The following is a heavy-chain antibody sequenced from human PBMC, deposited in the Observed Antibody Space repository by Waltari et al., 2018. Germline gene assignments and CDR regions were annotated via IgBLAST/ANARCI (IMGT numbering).Heavy chain of an antibody. Sequence: EVQLVESGGGLVKPGGSLRLSCAASGFTFSSYSMNWVRQAPGQGLEWVSPISSSSSYINYADSVKGRFTISRDNAKNSLYLQMNSLRAEDTAVYYCARDGYCSGGSCYRTYYYYYMDVWGKGTTVTVSS. CDR2: ISSSSSYI. D-gene: IGHD2-15*01. V-gene: IGHV3-21*03. CDR1: GFTFSSYS. J-gene: IGHJ6*03. CDR3: ARDGYCSGGSCYRTYYYYYMDV.